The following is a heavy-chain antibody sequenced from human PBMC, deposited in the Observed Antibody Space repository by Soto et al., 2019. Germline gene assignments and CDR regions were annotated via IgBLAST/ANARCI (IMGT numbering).Heavy chain of an antibody. D-gene: IGHD2-2*01. Sequence: QVQLQESGPGLVKPSQALSLICTVSGGSISSGGHYWRWIRQHPGQGLEWRGYIYYTGTTYYNPSLRSRLTISVDSSRNQFSRRLSSVTAADTAGYYCAREDETSNYFDYWGQGTRVTVSS. CDR2: IYYTGTT. CDR3: AREDETSNYFDY. J-gene: IGHJ4*02. V-gene: IGHV4-31*03. CDR1: GGSISSGGHY.